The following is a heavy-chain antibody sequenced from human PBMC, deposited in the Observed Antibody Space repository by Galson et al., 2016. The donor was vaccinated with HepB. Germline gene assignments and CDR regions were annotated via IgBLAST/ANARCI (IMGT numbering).Heavy chain of an antibody. V-gene: IGHV1-46*01. D-gene: IGHD3-3*01. CDR2: INSSGGNT. CDR1: GYTFTSYY. Sequence: SVKVSCKASGYTFTSYYLHWVRQAPGQGLEWMGIINSSGGNTRYAQKFQGRVTMTRDTSTSTVYMELSSLRSEDTAVYYCARDQSRLKTYSYFWRGEVGPSPGYYFDYWGQGTLVTVSS. J-gene: IGHJ4*02. CDR3: ARDQSRLKTYSYFWRGEVGPSPGYYFDY.